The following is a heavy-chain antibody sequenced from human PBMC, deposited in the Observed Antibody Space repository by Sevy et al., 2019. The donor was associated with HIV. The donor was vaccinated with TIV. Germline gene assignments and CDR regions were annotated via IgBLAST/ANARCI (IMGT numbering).Heavy chain of an antibody. D-gene: IGHD4-17*01. CDR2: INPNSGGK. CDR3: ARVDPTVTTSHYFDY. J-gene: IGHJ4*02. V-gene: IGHV1-2*06. Sequence: ASVKVSCKASGYTFTGYYMHWVRQAPGQGLEWMGRINPNSGGKNYAQKFQGRVTMTRDTSISTAYMELSRLGSDDTAVYYCARVDPTVTTSHYFDYWGQGTLVTVSS. CDR1: GYTFTGYY.